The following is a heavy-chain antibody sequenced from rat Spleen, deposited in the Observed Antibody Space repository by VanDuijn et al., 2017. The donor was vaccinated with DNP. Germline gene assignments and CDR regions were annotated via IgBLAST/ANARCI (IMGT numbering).Heavy chain of an antibody. J-gene: IGHJ2*01. Sequence: EVQLQESGPXXVRPSXXXSLXXXVTXXXITXXYWGLIRMFPRNKMEWIGHISYSGFTTYNPSLKSRISITRDTSKNQFFLQLNSVTTEDTATYYCARWGNYFDYWGQGVMVTVSS. CDR2: ISYSGFT. CDR3: ARWGNYFDY. CDR1: XXXITXXY. V-gene: IGHV3-1*01.